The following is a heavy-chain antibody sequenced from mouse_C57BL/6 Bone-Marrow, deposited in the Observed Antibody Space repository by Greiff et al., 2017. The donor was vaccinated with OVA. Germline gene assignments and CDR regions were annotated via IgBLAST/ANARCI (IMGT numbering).Heavy chain of an antibody. CDR3: ASPLTGSDY. D-gene: IGHD4-1*01. CDR1: GYTFTSYG. CDR2: IYPRSGNT. V-gene: IGHV1-81*01. J-gene: IGHJ2*01. Sequence: QVQLKESGAELARPGASVKLSCKASGYTFTSYGISWVKQRPGQGLEWIGEIYPRSGNTYYNEKFKGKATLTADKSSSTAYMELRSLTSEDSAVYFCASPLTGSDYWGQGTTLTVSS.